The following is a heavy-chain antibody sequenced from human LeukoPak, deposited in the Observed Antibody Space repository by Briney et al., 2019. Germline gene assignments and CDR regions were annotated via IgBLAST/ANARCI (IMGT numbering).Heavy chain of an antibody. V-gene: IGHV4-39*01. CDR2: IYYSGST. CDR3: ARLAPVLRYFDWLLYHRYYYYYYMDV. J-gene: IGHJ6*03. CDR1: GGSISSSSYY. Sequence: SETLSLTCTVSGGSISSSSYYWGWIRQPPGKGLEWIGSIYYSGSTYYNPSLKSRITISVDTSKNQFSLKLSSVTAADTAVYYCARLAPVLRYFDWLLYHRYYYYYYMDVWGKGTTVTISS. D-gene: IGHD3-9*01.